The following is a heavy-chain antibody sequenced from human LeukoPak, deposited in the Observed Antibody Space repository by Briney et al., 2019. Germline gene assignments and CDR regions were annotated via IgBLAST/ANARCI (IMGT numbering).Heavy chain of an antibody. CDR1: GFTFSSYA. CDR2: ISGGGDST. V-gene: IGHV3-23*01. J-gene: IGHJ4*02. CDR3: AKPIVGATVNFDY. Sequence: GGSLRLSCAAAGFTFSSYAMSWVRQAPGKGLEWVSAISGGGDSTYYADSVKGRFTISRDNSKSTLYLQMNSLRAEDTAVYYCAKPIVGATVNFDYWGQGTLVTVSS. D-gene: IGHD1-26*01.